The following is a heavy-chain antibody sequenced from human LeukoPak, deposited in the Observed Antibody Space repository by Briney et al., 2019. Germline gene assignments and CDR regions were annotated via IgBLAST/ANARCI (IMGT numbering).Heavy chain of an antibody. CDR2: ISSSSSYI. CDR1: GFTFSSYS. Sequence: GGSLRLSCAASGFTFSSYSMNWVRQAPGKGLEWVSSISSSSSYIYYADSVKGRFAISRDNAKNSLYLQMNSLRAEDTAVYYCARAGLYDYVWGSYRPNDYWGQGTQVTVSS. CDR3: ARAGLYDYVWGSYRPNDY. J-gene: IGHJ4*02. D-gene: IGHD3-16*02. V-gene: IGHV3-21*01.